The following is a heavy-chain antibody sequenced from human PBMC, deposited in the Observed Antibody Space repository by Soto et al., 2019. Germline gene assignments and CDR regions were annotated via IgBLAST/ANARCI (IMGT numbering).Heavy chain of an antibody. Sequence: SGEVWCGASCYTVTSYGINWEQHAPVQGLEWMGWIIAYNGNTNYAQKLQGRVTMTTDTSTSTAYMELRSLRSDDTAVYYCARDIVNTIDKNWFHPWFHGTLVTV. J-gene: IGHJ5*02. CDR2: IIAYNGNT. V-gene: IGHV1-18*01. CDR3: ARDIVNTIDKNWFHP. D-gene: IGHD3-9*01. CDR1: CYTVTSYG.